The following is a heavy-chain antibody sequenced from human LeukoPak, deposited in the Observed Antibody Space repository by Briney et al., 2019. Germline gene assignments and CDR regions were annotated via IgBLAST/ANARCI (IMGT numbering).Heavy chain of an antibody. J-gene: IGHJ1*01. Sequence: DPGGSLRLSCAASGFTFSNYAMNWVRQTPGKGLEWVSAISGSGGSTYYADSVKGRFTISRDNSKNTLYLQMNSLRAEDTAVYYCAKEGRLTRYFQHWGQGTLVTVSS. CDR3: AKEGRLTRYFQH. CDR2: ISGSGGST. D-gene: IGHD1-26*01. CDR1: GFTFSNYA. V-gene: IGHV3-23*01.